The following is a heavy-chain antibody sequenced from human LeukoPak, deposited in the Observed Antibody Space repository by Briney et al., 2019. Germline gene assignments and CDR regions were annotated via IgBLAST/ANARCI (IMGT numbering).Heavy chain of an antibody. CDR2: INPNSGGT. J-gene: IGHJ3*02. CDR1: GDTFTDYY. D-gene: IGHD4-23*01. V-gene: IGHV1-2*02. Sequence: ASVKVSCKASGDTFTDYYMHWVRQAPGQGLEWMGWINPNSGGTNYAQKFQGRVTMTRDTSISTAYMEMSRLRSDDTTVYYCARIYGSNGGAFDIWGQGTMVTVSS. CDR3: ARIYGSNGGAFDI.